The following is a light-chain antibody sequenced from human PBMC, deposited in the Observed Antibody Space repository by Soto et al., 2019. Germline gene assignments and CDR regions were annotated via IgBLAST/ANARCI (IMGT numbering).Light chain of an antibody. CDR3: QQYNSYPWT. CDR2: KAS. J-gene: IGKJ1*01. V-gene: IGKV1-5*03. Sequence: DLQMTQSPSTLSASVGDRVTITCRAIQSISSWLAWYQQKPGKAPKLLIYKASSLESGVPSRFSGSGSGTEFPLTISSLQPDDFATYYCQQYNSYPWTFGQGTKVEIK. CDR1: QSISSW.